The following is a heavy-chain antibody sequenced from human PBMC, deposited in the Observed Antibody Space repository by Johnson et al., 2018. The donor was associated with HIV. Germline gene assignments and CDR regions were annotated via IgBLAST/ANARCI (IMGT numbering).Heavy chain of an antibody. CDR3: TTGAFHAYGM. CDR1: RFTVSSNY. CDR2: IYSGGNT. Sequence: EVQLVESGGGLVQPGRSLRLSCAASRFTVSSNYMTWVRQAPGKGLEWVSVIYSGGNTYYADSVKGRFTISRDNSKNSLFLQMNSLRAEDTAVYYCTTGAFHAYGMWGQGTMVTVSS. V-gene: IGHV3-66*01. D-gene: IGHD1-1*01. J-gene: IGHJ3*02.